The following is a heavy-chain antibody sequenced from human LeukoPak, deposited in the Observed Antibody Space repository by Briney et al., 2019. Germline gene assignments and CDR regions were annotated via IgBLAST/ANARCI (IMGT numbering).Heavy chain of an antibody. CDR1: GFTFTTYW. Sequence: GGSLRLSCAASGFTFTTYWMSWVRQAPGKGLEWVANIKQDGSEKYYVDSVKGRFTISRDNAKNSLYLQMNSLRAEDTAVYYCARASYGDLNFDYWGQGTLVTVSS. CDR2: IKQDGSEK. J-gene: IGHJ4*02. V-gene: IGHV3-7*01. CDR3: ARASYGDLNFDY. D-gene: IGHD4-17*01.